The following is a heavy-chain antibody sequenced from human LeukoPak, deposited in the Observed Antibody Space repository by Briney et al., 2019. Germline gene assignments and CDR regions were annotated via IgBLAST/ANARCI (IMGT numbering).Heavy chain of an antibody. J-gene: IGHJ4*02. D-gene: IGHD3-22*01. V-gene: IGHV4-34*01. CDR2: INHSGGT. CDR1: GGSFSGYY. CDR3: ARYSGYYL. Sequence: ASETLSLTCAVYGGSFSGYYWSWIRQPPGKGLEWIGEINHSGGTNYNPSLKSRVTISVDTSKNQFSLKLSSVTAADTAVYYCARYSGYYLWGQGTLVTVSS.